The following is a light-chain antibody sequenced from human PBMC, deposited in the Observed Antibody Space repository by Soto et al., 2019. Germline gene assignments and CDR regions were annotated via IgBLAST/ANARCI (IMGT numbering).Light chain of an antibody. CDR3: QVWDSSSDHYI. J-gene: IGLJ1*01. CDR2: YDS. CDR1: NIGSKS. Sequence: SYELTQPPSVSVAPGKTARITCGGNNIGSKSVHWYQQKPGQAPVLVIYYDSDRPSGIPERFSGSNSGNTATLTISRVEAGDEADYYSQVWDSSSDHYIFPTGTKVTVL. V-gene: IGLV3-21*04.